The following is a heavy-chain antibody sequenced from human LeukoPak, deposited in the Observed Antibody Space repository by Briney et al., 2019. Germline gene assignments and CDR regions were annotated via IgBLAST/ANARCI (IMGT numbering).Heavy chain of an antibody. J-gene: IGHJ5*02. CDR2: IYYSGTT. CDR1: GGSISSYY. Sequence: SETLSLTCTVSGGSISSYYWSWIRQPPGKGLEWIGYIYYSGTTNYNPSLKSRVSMSVDTSKNQFSLKLGSVTAADTAVYYCARGLPYCGGDCYSPWGQGTLVTVSS. CDR3: ARGLPYCGGDCYSP. V-gene: IGHV4-59*01. D-gene: IGHD2-21*02.